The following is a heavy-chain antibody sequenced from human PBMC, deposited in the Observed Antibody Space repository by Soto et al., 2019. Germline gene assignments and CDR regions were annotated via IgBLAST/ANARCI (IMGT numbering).Heavy chain of an antibody. CDR2: IIPILGIA. J-gene: IGHJ6*03. CDR3: ASGLYWLRIPVRNYHYMYV. V-gene: IGHV1-69*02. D-gene: IGHD2-8*02. CDR1: GGTFSSYT. Sequence: SVKVSCKAFGGTFSSYTISWVRQAPGQGLEWMGRIIPILGIANYAQKFQGRVTITADKSTSAAYMELSSLRSEDTVVYYCASGLYWLRIPVRNYHYMYVWGKGTTVTVSS.